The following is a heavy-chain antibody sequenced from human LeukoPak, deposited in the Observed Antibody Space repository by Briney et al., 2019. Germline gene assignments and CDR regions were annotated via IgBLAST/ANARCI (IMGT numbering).Heavy chain of an antibody. V-gene: IGHV1-18*01. CDR2: ISTYNDNT. CDR1: GYTFTSCG. D-gene: IGHD6-19*01. CDR3: AREKSSGWYGGSAFDI. Sequence: ASVKVSCKASGYTFTSCGISWVRQAPGQGLEWMGWISTYNDNTVYAQKFQGRVTMTTDTSTSTAYMELRSLRSDDTAVYYCAREKSSGWYGGSAFDIWGQGTMVTVSS. J-gene: IGHJ3*02.